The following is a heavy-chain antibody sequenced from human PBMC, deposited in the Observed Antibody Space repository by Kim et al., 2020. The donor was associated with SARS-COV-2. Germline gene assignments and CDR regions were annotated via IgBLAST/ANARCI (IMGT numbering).Heavy chain of an antibody. Sequence: GGSLRLSCAASGFTFSNAWMSWVRQAPGKGLEWVGRIKSKTDGGTTDYAAPVKGRFTISRDDSKNTLYLQMNSLKTEDTAVYYCTTGDLEQWLMDYYGMDVWGQGTTVTVSS. CDR3: TTGDLEQWLMDYYGMDV. D-gene: IGHD6-19*01. CDR2: IKSKTDGGTT. J-gene: IGHJ6*02. V-gene: IGHV3-15*01. CDR1: GFTFSNAW.